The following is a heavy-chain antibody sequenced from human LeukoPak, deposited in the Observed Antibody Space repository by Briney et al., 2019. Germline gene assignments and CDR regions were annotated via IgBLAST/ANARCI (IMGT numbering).Heavy chain of an antibody. D-gene: IGHD5-18*01. CDR3: AGGYSYGYDY. CDR1: GFTFSSYS. Sequence: PGGSLRLSCAASGFTFSSYSMNWVRQAPGKGLEWVSSISSSSSTIYYADSVKGRFTISRDNAKDSLYLQMNSLRAEDTAVYYCAGGYSYGYDYWGQGTLVTVTS. J-gene: IGHJ4*02. V-gene: IGHV3-48*01. CDR2: ISSSSSTI.